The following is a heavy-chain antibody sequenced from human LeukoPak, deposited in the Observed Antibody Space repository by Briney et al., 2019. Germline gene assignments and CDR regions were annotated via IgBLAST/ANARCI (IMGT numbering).Heavy chain of an antibody. CDR3: ARSVAVTTPFDY. V-gene: IGHV4-4*07. J-gene: IGHJ4*02. D-gene: IGHD4-17*01. CDR2: IYSSGTT. Sequence: SETLSLTCSVSGGSISSYYCSWIRQPAGKGLEGIGRIYSSGTTNYNPSLKSRVTMSVDTSKDHFSLKLSSVTAADTAVYYCARSVAVTTPFDYWGQGTLVTVSS. CDR1: GGSISSYY.